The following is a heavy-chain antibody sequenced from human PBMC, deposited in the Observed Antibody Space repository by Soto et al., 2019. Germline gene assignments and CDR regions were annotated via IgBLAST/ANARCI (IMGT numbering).Heavy chain of an antibody. CDR2: IIPIFGTA. CDR3: ARSEAAMDYFDY. D-gene: IGHD5-18*01. V-gene: IGHV1-69*13. Sequence: SVKVSCKASGGTFSSYAISWVRQAPGQGLEWMGGIIPIFGTANYAQKFQGRVTITADESTSTAYMELSSLRSEDMAVYYCARSEAAMDYFDYWGQGTLVTVSS. J-gene: IGHJ4*02. CDR1: GGTFSSYA.